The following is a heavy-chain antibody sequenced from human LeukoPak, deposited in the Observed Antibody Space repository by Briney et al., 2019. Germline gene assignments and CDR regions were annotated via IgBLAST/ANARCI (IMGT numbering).Heavy chain of an antibody. CDR1: EFTFSSYW. D-gene: IGHD4-17*01. Sequence: GGSLRLSCAASEFTFSSYWMSWVRQAPGKGLEWVANIKQDGGQIYYLESVKGRFTVSRDNAKNSLYLQLNSLRAEDTAVYYCARLGARQMLEYWGQGTLVTVSS. CDR3: ARLGARQMLEY. V-gene: IGHV3-7*01. CDR2: IKQDGGQI. J-gene: IGHJ4*02.